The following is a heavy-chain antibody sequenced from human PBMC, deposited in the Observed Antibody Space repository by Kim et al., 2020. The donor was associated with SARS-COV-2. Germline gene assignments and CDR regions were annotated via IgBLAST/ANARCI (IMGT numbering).Heavy chain of an antibody. Sequence: SETLSLTCAVYGGSFSGYYWSWIRQPPGKGLEWIGEINHSGSTNYNPSLKSRVTISVDTSKNQFSLKLSSVTAADTAVYYCATVGGYLFDYWGQGTLVTVSS. D-gene: IGHD3-22*01. V-gene: IGHV4-34*01. CDR1: GGSFSGYY. CDR2: INHSGST. CDR3: ATVGGYLFDY. J-gene: IGHJ4*02.